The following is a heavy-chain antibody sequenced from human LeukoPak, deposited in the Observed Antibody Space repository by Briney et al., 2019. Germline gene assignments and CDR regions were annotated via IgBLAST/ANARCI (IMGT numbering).Heavy chain of an antibody. D-gene: IGHD3-10*01. CDR3: AKDLLSGSGDFSWGVFDS. V-gene: IGHV3-23*01. J-gene: IGHJ4*02. CDR2: ISGSGGST. CDR1: GFTFSSNA. Sequence: GGSLRLSCATSGFTFSSNAMSWVRQTPGKGLEWVSGISGSGGSTVYADSVKGRFTISRDNSKSTLYLQMNSLRGEDTAVYYCAKDLLSGSGDFSWGVFDSRGQGTLVTVSS.